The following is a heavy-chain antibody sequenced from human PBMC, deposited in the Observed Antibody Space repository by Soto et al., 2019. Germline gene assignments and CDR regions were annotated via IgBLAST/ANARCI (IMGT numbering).Heavy chain of an antibody. CDR2: ISAYNGNT. Sequence: QVQLVQSGAEVKKPGASVKVSCKASGYTFTSYGISWVRQAPGQGLEWMGWISAYNGNTNYAQKLQGSVTMTTGTSTSTAHMELRSLRSDDTAVYYWAKPHSYYYYCMDVYSQASTVTVSS. CDR1: GYTFTSYG. V-gene: IGHV1-18*04. CDR3: AKPHSYYYYCMDV. J-gene: IGHJ6*02.